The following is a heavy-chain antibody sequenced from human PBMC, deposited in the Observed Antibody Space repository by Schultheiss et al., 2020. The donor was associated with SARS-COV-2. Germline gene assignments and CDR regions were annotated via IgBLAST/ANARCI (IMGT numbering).Heavy chain of an antibody. CDR2: ISYDGSNK. J-gene: IGHJ4*02. Sequence: GGSLRLSCAASGFTFSSYAMSWVRQAPGKGLEWVAVISYDGSNKYYADSVKGRFTISRDNSKNTLYLQMNSLRAEDTAVYYCAPPARLDYWGQGTLVTVSS. CDR1: GFTFSSYA. CDR3: APPARLDY. V-gene: IGHV3-30*03.